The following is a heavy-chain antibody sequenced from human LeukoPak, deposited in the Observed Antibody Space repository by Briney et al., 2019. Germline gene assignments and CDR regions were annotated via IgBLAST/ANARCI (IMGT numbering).Heavy chain of an antibody. Sequence: GGSLRLSCAASGFTFSTNAMTWVRQAPGKGLEWVSVISGSGGSTYYADSVKGRFTISRDNGKSTLYLQMNNLRAEDTAVYYCARKDSGLQPFDYWGQGTLVTLSS. CDR1: GFTFSTNA. CDR2: ISGSGGST. J-gene: IGHJ4*02. CDR3: ARKDSGLQPFDY. V-gene: IGHV3-23*01. D-gene: IGHD2-15*01.